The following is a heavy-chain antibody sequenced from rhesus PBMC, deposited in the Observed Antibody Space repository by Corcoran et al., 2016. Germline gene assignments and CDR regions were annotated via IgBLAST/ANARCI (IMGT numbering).Heavy chain of an antibody. CDR2: IYGNSAST. D-gene: IGHD6-37*01. V-gene: IGHV4-73*01. CDR1: GGSISGYYY. CDR3: ARGKRWLENHDAFDF. Sequence: QVQLQQWDEGLVKPSETLSLTCAVYGGSISGYYYWSWIRQPPGKGLDWIGYIYGNSASTNSNPPLKNRVTISKDTSKNQFSLKLSSVTAADTAVYYCARGKRWLENHDAFDFWGQGLRVTVSS. J-gene: IGHJ3*01.